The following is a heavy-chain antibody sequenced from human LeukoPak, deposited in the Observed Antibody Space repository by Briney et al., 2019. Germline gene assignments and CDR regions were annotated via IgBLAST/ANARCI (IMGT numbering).Heavy chain of an antibody. Sequence: GGSLRLSCAASGITMSSYAMHWVPQAPGKGLEWVAVISYDGRKKYYADSVKGRFTIARDNPKNQLYLPMNSLRADDTAVYYCARDPGVVGASGYGMDVWGQGATVSVSS. CDR3: ARDPGVVGASGYGMDV. D-gene: IGHD1-26*01. J-gene: IGHJ6*02. CDR2: ISYDGRKK. V-gene: IGHV3-30*04. CDR1: GITMSSYA.